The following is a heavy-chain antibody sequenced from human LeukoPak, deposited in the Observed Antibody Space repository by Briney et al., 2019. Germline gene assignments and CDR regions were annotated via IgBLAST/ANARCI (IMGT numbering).Heavy chain of an antibody. Sequence: PSETLSLTCTVWGGSHRSCYWRWIPHPPGKGWVGIGYIYYTGRTNYNSSLKSRVTISVATTKDQFSLNLSSVTAEDTAVYYCARLQGKQNKYRSYGSGMGYYYYYMDVWGKGTTVTISS. CDR1: GGSHRSCY. CDR2: IYYTGRT. V-gene: IGHV4-59*12. CDR3: ARLQGKQNKYRSYGSGMGYYYYYMDV. D-gene: IGHD3-10*01. J-gene: IGHJ6*03.